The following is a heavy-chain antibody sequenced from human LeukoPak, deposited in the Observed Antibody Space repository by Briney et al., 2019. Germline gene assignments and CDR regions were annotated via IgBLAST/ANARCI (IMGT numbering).Heavy chain of an antibody. CDR2: INHSGST. V-gene: IGHV4-34*01. CDR3: ARDGDTAMILFAFDI. CDR1: GGSFSGYY. D-gene: IGHD5-18*01. Sequence: SETLSLTCAVYGGSFSGYYWSWIRQPPGKGLELIGEINHSGSTNYNPSLKSRVTMSVDTSKNQFSLKLSSMTAADTAVYYCARDGDTAMILFAFDIWGQGTMVTVSS. J-gene: IGHJ3*02.